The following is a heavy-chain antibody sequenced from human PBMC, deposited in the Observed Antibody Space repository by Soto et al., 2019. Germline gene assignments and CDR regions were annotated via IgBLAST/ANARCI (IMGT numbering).Heavy chain of an antibody. J-gene: IGHJ3*02. CDR2: INHSGST. D-gene: IGHD3-10*01. V-gene: IGHV4-34*01. CDR3: ARRMYYYGSGSYYKERAFDI. Sequence: QVQLQQWGAGLLKPSETLSLTCAVYGGSFSGYYWSWIRQPPGKGLEWIGEINHSGSTNYNPSLKRRVTISVDTSKNQFSLKLSSVTAADTAVYYCARRMYYYGSGSYYKERAFDIWGQGTMVTVSS. CDR1: GGSFSGYY.